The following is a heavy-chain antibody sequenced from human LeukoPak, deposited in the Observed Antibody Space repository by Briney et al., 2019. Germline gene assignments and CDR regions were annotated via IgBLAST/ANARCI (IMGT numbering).Heavy chain of an antibody. CDR2: ISGSGGST. Sequence: GGSLRLSCAASGFTFSSYDMSWVRQAPGKGLEWVSAISGSGGSTYYADSVKGRSTISRDNSKNTLFPQMNSLRAEDTAVYYCSLRAFWFDPWGQGTLVSVSS. V-gene: IGHV3-23*01. CDR3: SLRAFWFDP. D-gene: IGHD2-21*02. CDR1: GFTFSSYD. J-gene: IGHJ5*02.